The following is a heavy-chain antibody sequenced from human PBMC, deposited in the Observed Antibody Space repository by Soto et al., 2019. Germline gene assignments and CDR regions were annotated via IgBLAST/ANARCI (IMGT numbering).Heavy chain of an antibody. D-gene: IGHD2-2*01. Sequence: PGGSLRLSCAASGFTFSHAWMSWVRQAPGKGLEWVGHIKSNTDGGTTAYAAPVKGRFTISRDDSKNTLYLQLNSLKTEDTALYYCTTDFVVLPAALDFWGLGTLVTVSS. CDR2: IKSNTDGGTT. CDR1: GFTFSHAW. V-gene: IGHV3-15*01. CDR3: TTDFVVLPAALDF. J-gene: IGHJ4*02.